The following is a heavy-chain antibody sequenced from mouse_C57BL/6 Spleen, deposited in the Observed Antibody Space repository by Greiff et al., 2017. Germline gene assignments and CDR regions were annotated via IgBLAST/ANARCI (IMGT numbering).Heavy chain of an antibody. CDR3: ACDYYGSSYFYFDG. CDR2: ISDGGSYT. J-gene: IGHJ1*03. Sequence: EVMLVESGGGLVKPGGSLKLSCAASGFTFSSYAMSWVRQTPEKRLEWVATISDGGSYTYYPDNVKGRFTISRDNAKNNLYLQMSHLKSEDTAMYYCACDYYGSSYFYFDGWGTGTTVTVSS. CDR1: GFTFSSYA. V-gene: IGHV5-4*03. D-gene: IGHD1-1*01.